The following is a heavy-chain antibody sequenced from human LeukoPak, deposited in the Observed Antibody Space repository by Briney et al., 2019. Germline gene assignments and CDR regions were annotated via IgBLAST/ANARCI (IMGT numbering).Heavy chain of an antibody. CDR1: GFTFSSFV. J-gene: IGHJ4*02. D-gene: IGHD1-14*01. V-gene: IGHV3-23*01. CDR2: INDSGDVT. CDR3: ARDNIIGFDS. Sequence: GGSLRLSCAASGFTFSSFVMSWVRQAPGKGLEWVSVINDSGDVTYYADSVKGRFTLSRDNSKNTLYLQMHSLRAEDTAVYYCARDNIIGFDSWGQGTLVTVSS.